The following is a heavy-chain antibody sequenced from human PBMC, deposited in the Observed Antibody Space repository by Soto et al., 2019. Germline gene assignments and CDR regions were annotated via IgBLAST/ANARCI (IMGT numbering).Heavy chain of an antibody. V-gene: IGHV3-23*01. Sequence: GGSLRLSCAASGFTFSSYAMSWVRQAPGKGLEWVSAISGSGGSTYYADSVKGRFTISRDNSKNTLYLQMNSLRAEDTAVYYCAKEFSIVGATHSKSKGYYFDYWGQGTLVTVSS. CDR3: AKEFSIVGATHSKSKGYYFDY. J-gene: IGHJ4*02. CDR1: GFTFSSYA. CDR2: ISGSGGST. D-gene: IGHD1-26*01.